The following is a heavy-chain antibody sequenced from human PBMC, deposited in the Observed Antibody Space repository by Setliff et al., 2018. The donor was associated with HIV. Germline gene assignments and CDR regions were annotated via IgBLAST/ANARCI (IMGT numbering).Heavy chain of an antibody. CDR1: GGSFSGYY. D-gene: IGHD1-1*01. J-gene: IGHJ3*02. V-gene: IGHV4-34*01. CDR2: INHTGST. CDR3: ARAGLDWNDAFDI. Sequence: TSETLSLTCVVYGGSFSGYYWRWIRQPPGKGLEWIGEINHTGSTNYNPSLKSRVIISVDMSKNQFSLKLNSVTAADTAVYYCARAGLDWNDAFDIWGQGRMVTVSS.